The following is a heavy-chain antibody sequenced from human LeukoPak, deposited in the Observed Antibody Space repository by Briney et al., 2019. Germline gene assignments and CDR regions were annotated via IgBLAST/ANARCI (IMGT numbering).Heavy chain of an antibody. Sequence: GGSMRLSCAASGFIFSDYAMHWVRQALGKGLEWVSVISYDGINKFYADSVRGRFTISRDNFQNTLYLQMDSLRAEDTALYYCARRRNPGREAAGLDYWGQGTLATVSS. D-gene: IGHD6-13*01. CDR2: ISYDGINK. V-gene: IGHV3-30*01. CDR1: GFIFSDYA. J-gene: IGHJ4*02. CDR3: ARRRNPGREAAGLDY.